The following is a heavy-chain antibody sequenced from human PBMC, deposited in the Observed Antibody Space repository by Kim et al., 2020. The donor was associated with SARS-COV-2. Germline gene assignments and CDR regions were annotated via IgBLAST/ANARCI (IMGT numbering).Heavy chain of an antibody. CDR3: ARDRETYYYGSSFSYGVDI. D-gene: IGHD3-22*01. V-gene: IGHV3-48*03. CDR2: ISSSGSTI. J-gene: IGHJ6*02. CDR1: GFTFSSYE. Sequence: GGSLRLSCAASGFTFSSYEMNWVRQAPGKGLEWVSYISSSGSTIYYADSVKGRFTISRDNAKNSLYLQMNSLRAEDTAVYYCARDRETYYYGSSFSYGVDICGQGATVTVSS.